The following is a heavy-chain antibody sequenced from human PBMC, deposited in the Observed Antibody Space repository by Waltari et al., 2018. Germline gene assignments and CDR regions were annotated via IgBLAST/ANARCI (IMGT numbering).Heavy chain of an antibody. CDR3: ASSEYGSSYDY. CDR2: IYSGGST. J-gene: IGHJ4*02. V-gene: IGHV3-66*02. D-gene: IGHD6-6*01. Sequence: EVQLVESGGGLVQPGGSLRLSCAASGFTVSSNYMSWVRQAPGKGLEWVSVIYSGGSTYYADSVKGRFTISRDNSKNTLYLQMNSLRAEDTAVYYCASSEYGSSYDYWGQGTLVTVSS. CDR1: GFTVSSNY.